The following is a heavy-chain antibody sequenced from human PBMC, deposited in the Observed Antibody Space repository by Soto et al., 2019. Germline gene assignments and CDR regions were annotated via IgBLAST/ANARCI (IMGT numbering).Heavy chain of an antibody. CDR3: ARSPVGDAFNV. V-gene: IGHV3-21*01. CDR1: GFTFSSYS. Sequence: EVQLVESGGGLVKPGGSLRLSCAASGFTFSSYSMNWVRQDPGKGLEWVSSISSGSDYIFYADSVKGRFTISRDNAKNSLFLQMNSLTAEDTAVYYCARSPVGDAFNVWGQGTVVTVSS. J-gene: IGHJ3*01. CDR2: ISSGSDYI.